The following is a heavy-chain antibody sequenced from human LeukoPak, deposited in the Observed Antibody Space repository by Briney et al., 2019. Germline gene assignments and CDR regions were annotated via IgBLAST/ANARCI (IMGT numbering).Heavy chain of an antibody. CDR1: GFTVSSNY. CDR2: IYYSGST. V-gene: IGHV4-39*07. Sequence: GSLRLSCAASGFTVSSNYMSWIRQPPGKGLEWVGSIYYSGSTYYNPSLKSRVTISVDTSKNQFSLQLTSVTAADTALYYCARDDYCSGDSCYWSVGAFDIWGQGTMVTVSS. J-gene: IGHJ3*02. D-gene: IGHD2-15*01. CDR3: ARDDYCSGDSCYWSVGAFDI.